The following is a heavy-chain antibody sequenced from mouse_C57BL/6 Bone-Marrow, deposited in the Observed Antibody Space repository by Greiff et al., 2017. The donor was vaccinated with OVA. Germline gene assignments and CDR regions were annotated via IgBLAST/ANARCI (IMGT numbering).Heavy chain of an antibody. Sequence: VQLQQSGAELAKPGASVKLSCKASGYTFTSYWMHWVKQRPGQGLEWIGYINPSSGYTKYNQKFKDKATLTADKSSSTAYMQLSSLTYEDSAVYYCARWYYGSSYVFAYWGQGTLVTVSA. CDR1: GYTFTSYW. V-gene: IGHV1-7*01. CDR2: INPSSGYT. D-gene: IGHD1-1*01. J-gene: IGHJ3*01. CDR3: ARWYYGSSYVFAY.